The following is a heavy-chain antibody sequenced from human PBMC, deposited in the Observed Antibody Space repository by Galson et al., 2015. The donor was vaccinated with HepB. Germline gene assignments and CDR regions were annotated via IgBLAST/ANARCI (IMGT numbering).Heavy chain of an antibody. D-gene: IGHD3-10*01. CDR2: IIPIFGTA. CDR1: GGTFSSYA. CDR3: ARDHKITMVRGVINPPAFDY. J-gene: IGHJ4*02. V-gene: IGHV1-69*13. Sequence: SVKVSCKASGGTFSSYAISWVRQAPGQGLEWMGGIIPIFGTANYAQKFQGRVTITADESTSTAYMELSSLRSEDTAVYYCARDHKITMVRGVINPPAFDYWGQGTLVTVSS.